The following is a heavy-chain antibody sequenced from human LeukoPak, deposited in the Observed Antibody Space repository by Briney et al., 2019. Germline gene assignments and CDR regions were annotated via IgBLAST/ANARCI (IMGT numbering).Heavy chain of an antibody. CDR2: INHSGST. Sequence: SETLSLTCAVYGGSFSGYYWSWIRQPPGKGLEWIGEINHSGSTNYNPSLKSRVTISVDTSKNQFSLKLSSVTAADTAVYYCARGLEYFHYYMDVWGKGPRSPSP. V-gene: IGHV4-34*01. CDR3: ARGLEYFHYYMDV. J-gene: IGHJ6*03. CDR1: GGSFSGYY. D-gene: IGHD3-3*01.